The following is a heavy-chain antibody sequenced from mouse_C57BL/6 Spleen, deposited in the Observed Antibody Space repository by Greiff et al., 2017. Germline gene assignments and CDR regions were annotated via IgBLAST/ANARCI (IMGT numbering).Heavy chain of an antibody. V-gene: IGHV1-7*01. CDR3: ARRLFDRSSSGYFDV. CDR1: GYTFTSYW. Sequence: LVESGAELAQPGASVKLSCQASGYTFTSYWMHWGKQRPGQGLEWIGYINPSSGYTKYNQKFKDKATLTADKSSSTAYMQLSSLTYEDSAVYYCARRLFDRSSSGYFDVWGTATTVTFSS. J-gene: IGHJ1*03. CDR2: INPSSGYT. D-gene: IGHD1-1*01.